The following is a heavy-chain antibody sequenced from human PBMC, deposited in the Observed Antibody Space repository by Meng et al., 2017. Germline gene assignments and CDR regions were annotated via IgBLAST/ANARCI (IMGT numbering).Heavy chain of an antibody. CDR3: ARDPKDLQKRPKYYYYYYGMDV. J-gene: IGHJ6*02. CDR1: GYTFTGYY. CDR2: INPYSGGT. Sequence: ASVKVSCKASGYTFTGYYMHWVRQAPGQGLEWMGWINPYSGGTNYAQKFQGRVTMTRDTSISTAYMEPSSLRSDETAVYYCARDPKDLQKRPKYYYYYYGMDVWGQGTTVTVSS. V-gene: IGHV1-2*02. D-gene: IGHD1-1*01.